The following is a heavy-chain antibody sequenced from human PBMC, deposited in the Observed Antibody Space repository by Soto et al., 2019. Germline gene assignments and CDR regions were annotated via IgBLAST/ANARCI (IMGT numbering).Heavy chain of an antibody. D-gene: IGHD2-15*01. J-gene: IGHJ4*02. Sequence: QVQLVESGGGVVQPGRSLRLSCAASGFTFSSYGMHWVRQAPGKGLEWVAVISYDGRNKYYADSVKGRFTISRDNSKNTLYLQMNSLRAEDTAVYYCAKAASAGYCSGGSCLDFDYWGQGTLVTVSS. V-gene: IGHV3-30*18. CDR3: AKAASAGYCSGGSCLDFDY. CDR1: GFTFSSYG. CDR2: ISYDGRNK.